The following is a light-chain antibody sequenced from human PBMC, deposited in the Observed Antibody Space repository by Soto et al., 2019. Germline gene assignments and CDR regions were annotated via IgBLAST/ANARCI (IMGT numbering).Light chain of an antibody. CDR1: SSDVGGYNY. Sequence: QSALTQPASVSGSPGQSITISCTGTSSDVGGYNYVSWYQQHPGKAPKLMIYDVSTRPSGVSNRFSGSKSGNTASLTISGLQAEDEADYYCSSYTCSSTLYVFGTGTKVTVL. CDR2: DVS. V-gene: IGLV2-14*01. J-gene: IGLJ1*01. CDR3: SSYTCSSTLYV.